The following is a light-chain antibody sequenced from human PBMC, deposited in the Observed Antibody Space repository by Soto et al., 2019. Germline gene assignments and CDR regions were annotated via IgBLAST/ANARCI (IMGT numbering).Light chain of an antibody. J-gene: IGKJ1*01. CDR3: QHSNSYSEA. V-gene: IGKV1-5*03. CDR2: KAS. Sequence: DIQMTQSPSTLSGSVGYRFTITCLASQTISSWLAWYQQKQGKAPKLLIYKASTLKSGVPSRFSGSVSGTEGTITISSLKPDDGSTYDCQHSNSYSEAFGQGTKVDIK. CDR1: QTISSW.